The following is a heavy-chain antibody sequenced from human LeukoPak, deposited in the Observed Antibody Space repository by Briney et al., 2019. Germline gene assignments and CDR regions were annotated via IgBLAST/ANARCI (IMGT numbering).Heavy chain of an antibody. D-gene: IGHD1-26*01. J-gene: IGHJ4*02. CDR3: AKSGGYGLIDY. CDR1: GASISGSGYY. V-gene: IGHV4-39*01. Sequence: PSETLSLTCTVSGASISGSGYYWGWIRQPPGKGLEWIGSIYSSGSTYYNASLQSRVTITIETSKNQISLRLNSVTAADTAMYYCAKSGGYGLIDYWGQGTLVTVSS. CDR2: IYSSGST.